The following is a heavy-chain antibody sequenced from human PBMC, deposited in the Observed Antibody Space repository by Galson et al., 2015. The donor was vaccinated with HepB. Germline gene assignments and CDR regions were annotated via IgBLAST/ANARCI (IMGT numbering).Heavy chain of an antibody. CDR1: GFIFSSYA. J-gene: IGHJ4*02. CDR3: ARKFGYFDY. D-gene: IGHD3-16*01. CDR2: ISGRGDTT. V-gene: IGHV3-23*01. Sequence: SLRLSCAASGFIFSSYAMNWVRQVPGKGLVWVATISGRGDTTFYADSVKGRFTISRGNSENTLYLQMNSLRVEDTAVYFCARKFGYFDYWGQGALVTVSA.